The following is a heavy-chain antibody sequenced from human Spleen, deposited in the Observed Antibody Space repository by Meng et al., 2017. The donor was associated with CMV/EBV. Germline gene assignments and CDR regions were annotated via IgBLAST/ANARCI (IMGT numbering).Heavy chain of an antibody. D-gene: IGHD6-13*01. CDR3: ARVGIAAAGTPIDY. CDR2: ISAYNGNT. J-gene: IGHJ4*02. CDR1: GYTVTSYG. Sequence: VRLVQTGVRVKKPGASVKVSCKASGYTVTSYGISWVRQAPGQGLEWMGWISAYNGNTNYAQKLQGRVTMTTDTSTSTAYMELRSLRSDDTAVYYCARVGIAAAGTPIDYWGQGTLVTVSS. V-gene: IGHV1-18*01.